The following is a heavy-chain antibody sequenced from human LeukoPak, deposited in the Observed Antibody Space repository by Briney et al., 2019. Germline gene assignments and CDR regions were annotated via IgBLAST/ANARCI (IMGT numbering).Heavy chain of an antibody. Sequence: PSETLSLTCAVSGYSISSSNWWGWIRQPPGKGLEWIGYIYHSGSTYYSPSLKGRVSMSVDTSKNQFSLNLSSVTAVDTAVYYCARKGDIAAAGHFDYWGQGTLVTVSS. D-gene: IGHD6-13*01. CDR1: GYSISSSNW. CDR3: ARKGDIAAAGHFDY. V-gene: IGHV4-28*01. CDR2: IYHSGST. J-gene: IGHJ4*02.